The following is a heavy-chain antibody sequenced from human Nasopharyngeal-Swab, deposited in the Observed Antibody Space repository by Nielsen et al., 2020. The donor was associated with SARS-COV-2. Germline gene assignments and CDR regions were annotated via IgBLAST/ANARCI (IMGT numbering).Heavy chain of an antibody. D-gene: IGHD2-15*01. CDR2: INHSGST. Sequence: SETLSLTCTVSGASISTSAYYWGWIRQPPGKGLEWIGEINHSGSTNYNPSLKSRVTISVDTSKNQFSLKLSSVTAADTAVYYCARGGTADYWGQGTLVTVSS. J-gene: IGHJ4*02. CDR1: GASISTSAYY. CDR3: ARGGTADY. V-gene: IGHV4-39*07.